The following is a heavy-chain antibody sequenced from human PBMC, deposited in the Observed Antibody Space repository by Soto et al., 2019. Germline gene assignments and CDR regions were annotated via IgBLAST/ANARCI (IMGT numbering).Heavy chain of an antibody. V-gene: IGHV1-18*01. Sequence: ASVKVSCKASGYTFTSYGISWVRQAPGQGLEWMGWISAYNGNTNYAQKLQGRVTMTTDTSTSTAYMELRNLRSEDTAVYYCARGLRYFDWLAYDYWGQGTLVTVSS. CDR1: GYTFTSYG. D-gene: IGHD3-9*01. J-gene: IGHJ4*02. CDR3: ARGLRYFDWLAYDY. CDR2: ISAYNGNT.